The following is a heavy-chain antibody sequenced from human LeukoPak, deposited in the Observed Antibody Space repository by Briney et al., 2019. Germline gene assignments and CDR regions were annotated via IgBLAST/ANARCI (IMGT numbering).Heavy chain of an antibody. V-gene: IGHV1-18*01. CDR3: ARGISSSWPDGPNNWFDP. CDR1: GYTFTSYG. CDR2: ISAYNGNT. J-gene: IGHJ5*02. Sequence: ASVKVSCKASGYTFTSYGISWVRQAPGQGLEWMGWISAYNGNTNYAQKLQGRVTMTTDTSTSTAYMELRSLGSDDTAVYYCARGISSSWPDGPNNWFDPWGQGTLVTVSS. D-gene: IGHD6-13*01.